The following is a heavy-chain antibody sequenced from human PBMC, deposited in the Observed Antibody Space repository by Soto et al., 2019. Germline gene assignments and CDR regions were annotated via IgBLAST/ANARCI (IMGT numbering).Heavy chain of an antibody. V-gene: IGHV3-33*01. CDR1: GFTFSSYG. Sequence: GGSLRLSCAASGFTFSSYGMHWVRQAPGKGLEWVAVIWYDGSNKYYADSVKGRFTISRDNSKNTLYLQMNSLRAEDTAVYYCARDADYGESFDYWGQGTLVTVSS. D-gene: IGHD4-17*01. CDR3: ARDADYGESFDY. J-gene: IGHJ4*02. CDR2: IWYDGSNK.